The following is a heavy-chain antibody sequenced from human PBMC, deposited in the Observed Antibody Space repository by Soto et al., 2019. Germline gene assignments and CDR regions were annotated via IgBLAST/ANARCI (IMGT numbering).Heavy chain of an antibody. D-gene: IGHD7-27*01. V-gene: IGHV4-31*03. Sequence: QVQLQESGPGLVKPSQTLSLTCTVSGDSMGSGGHYYNWIRLLPGKGLEWIGYIYYSGSTHYNPSLRGRVSISIDTSNNQFSFRLISVTAAHTSLYFCARDKDLEPTVWGYWGQGTQVTASS. CDR2: IYYSGST. CDR3: ARDKDLEPTVWGY. CDR1: GDSMGSGGHY. J-gene: IGHJ4*02.